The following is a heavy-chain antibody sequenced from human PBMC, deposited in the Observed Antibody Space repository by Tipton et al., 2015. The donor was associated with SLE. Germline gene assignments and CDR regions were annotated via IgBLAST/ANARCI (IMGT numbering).Heavy chain of an antibody. CDR2: IYYSGNT. Sequence: LRLSCTVSGGSISSGGYYWTWIRQLPGKGLEWIGYIYYSGNTYYNPSLGSRLTISVDTSKDQFSLRLTSVTAADTAVYYCVRGHPHIVVLIGGGWFDPWGQGTLVTVSS. J-gene: IGHJ5*02. CDR3: VRGHPHIVVLIGGGWFDP. CDR1: GGSISSGGYY. V-gene: IGHV4-31*03. D-gene: IGHD2-21*01.